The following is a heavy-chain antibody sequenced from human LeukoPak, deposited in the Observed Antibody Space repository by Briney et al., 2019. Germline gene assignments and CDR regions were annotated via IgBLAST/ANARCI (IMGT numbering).Heavy chain of an antibody. J-gene: IGHJ4*02. CDR2: ISWDGGST. V-gene: IGHV3-43*01. CDR3: VKDIGIAVAGTGNFDY. D-gene: IGHD6-19*01. Sequence: GGSLRLSCAASGFTFDDYTMHWVRQAPGKGLEWVSLISWDGGSTYYADSVKGRFTISRDNSKNSLYVQMNSLRTEDTALYYCVKDIGIAVAGTGNFDYWGQGTLVTVSS. CDR1: GFTFDDYT.